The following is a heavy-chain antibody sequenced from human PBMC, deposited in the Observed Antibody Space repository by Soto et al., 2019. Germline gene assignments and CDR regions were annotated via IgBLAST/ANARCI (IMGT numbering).Heavy chain of an antibody. V-gene: IGHV4-31*03. Sequence: SETLSRTCTVSGGSISSGGYYWIWIRQHPGKVLEWIGYIYYSGSTYYNPSLKSRVTISVDTSKNQFSLKLSSVTAADTAVYYCASLSSTRILAYWGQGTLVTVSS. CDR1: GGSISSGGYY. D-gene: IGHD2-15*01. CDR3: ASLSSTRILAY. J-gene: IGHJ4*02. CDR2: IYYSGST.